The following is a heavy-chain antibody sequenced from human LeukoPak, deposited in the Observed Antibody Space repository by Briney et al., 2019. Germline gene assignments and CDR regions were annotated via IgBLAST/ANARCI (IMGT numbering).Heavy chain of an antibody. V-gene: IGHV4-59*08. CDR3: ARGGGGGVVDY. D-gene: IGHD3-16*01. Sequence: PSETLSLTCTVSGGSISSYYWSWIRQPPGKGLEWIGYIYYSGSTNYNPSLKSRVTISVDTSKNQFSLKLSSVSPADTAVYHCARGGGGGVVDYWGQGTLVTVSS. J-gene: IGHJ4*02. CDR1: GGSISSYY. CDR2: IYYSGST.